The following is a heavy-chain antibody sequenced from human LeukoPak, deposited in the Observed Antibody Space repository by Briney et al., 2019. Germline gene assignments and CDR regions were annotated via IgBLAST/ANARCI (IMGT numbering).Heavy chain of an antibody. V-gene: IGHV3-30*15. CDR3: ARSRIANDSSGYYFKFDY. CDR1: GFTFSNYA. D-gene: IGHD3-22*01. CDR2: ISFDGSKS. Sequence: GGSLRLSCAGFGFTFSNYAIHWVRQAPGKGLEWVAAISFDGSKSYYAESVKGRFSISRDNSRDTLYLQMSSLAVEDTAIYYCARSRIANDSSGYYFKFDYWGQGALVTVSS. J-gene: IGHJ4*02.